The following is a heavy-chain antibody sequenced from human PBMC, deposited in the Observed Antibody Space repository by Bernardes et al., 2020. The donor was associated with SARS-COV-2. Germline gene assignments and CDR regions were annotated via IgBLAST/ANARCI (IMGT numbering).Heavy chain of an antibody. Sequence: SEPLSLTCAVHGGSSGDYYWSWIRQPPGKGLEWIGEINHSGSTNYNPSVKSRVTISVDTSKNQFSLKLSSVTAADTAVYYCASGVRTPYWGQGTLVTVSS. CDR2: INHSGST. CDR1: GGSSGDYY. V-gene: IGHV4-34*01. J-gene: IGHJ4*02. CDR3: ASGVRTPY.